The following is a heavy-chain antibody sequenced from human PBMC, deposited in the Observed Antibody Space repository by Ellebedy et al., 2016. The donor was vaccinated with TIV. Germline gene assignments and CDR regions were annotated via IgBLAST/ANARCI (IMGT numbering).Heavy chain of an antibody. D-gene: IGHD3-22*01. CDR3: ARGQFSPHYYDSSGYFPLGAFDI. V-gene: IGHV3-23*01. Sequence: GESLKISCAASGFSFSSYAMSWVRQAPGKGLEWVSGIVGSGGSRYADSVKGRFTISRDNSKNTLYLQMNSLRAEDTAVYYCARGQFSPHYYDSSGYFPLGAFDIWGQGTMVTVSS. J-gene: IGHJ3*02. CDR2: IVGSGGSR. CDR1: GFSFSSYA.